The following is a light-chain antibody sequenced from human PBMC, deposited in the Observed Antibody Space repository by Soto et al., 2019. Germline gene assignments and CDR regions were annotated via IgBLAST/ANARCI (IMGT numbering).Light chain of an antibody. J-gene: IGKJ5*01. CDR2: AAS. CDR3: QQYAVSPIT. Sequence: EIVLTQSPVTLSLSPGEGATLSCRASQTVSKNYLAWYHQKPGQAPRLLIDAASTRATGIPDRFSGSGSGTDFTLTISRLEPEDFAVFYCQQYAVSPITFGQGTRLEIK. V-gene: IGKV3-20*01. CDR1: QTVSKNY.